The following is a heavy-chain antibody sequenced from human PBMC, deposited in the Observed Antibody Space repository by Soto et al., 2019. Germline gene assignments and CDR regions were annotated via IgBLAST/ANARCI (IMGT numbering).Heavy chain of an antibody. D-gene: IGHD3-10*01. CDR1: DDSISRSSYY. Sequence: LVLRSVTRTVADDSISRSSYYCDWKRQPPGKGLEWTGSIYYSGSTYYSPSLKSRVTISVDTSKNQFSLKRSSVTAADTAVYYCARQPEEQYYYGSANYYYYYYGMDVWGQGNPVTVSS. CDR3: ARQPEEQYYYGSANYYYYYYGMDV. J-gene: IGHJ6*02. CDR2: IYYSGST. V-gene: IGHV4-39*01.